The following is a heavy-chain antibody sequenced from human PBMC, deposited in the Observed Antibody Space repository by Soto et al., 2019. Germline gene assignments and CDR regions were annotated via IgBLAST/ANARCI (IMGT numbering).Heavy chain of an antibody. Sequence: PGGSLRLSCAASGFTFSSYAMHWVRQAPGKGLEWVAVISYDGSNKYYADSVKGRFTISRDNSKNTLYLQMNSLRAEDTAVYYCARWIVVVPAAIVPNTSTYYGMDVWGQGTTVTVSS. CDR3: ARWIVVVPAAIVPNTSTYYGMDV. D-gene: IGHD2-2*01. J-gene: IGHJ6*02. V-gene: IGHV3-30-3*01. CDR2: ISYDGSNK. CDR1: GFTFSSYA.